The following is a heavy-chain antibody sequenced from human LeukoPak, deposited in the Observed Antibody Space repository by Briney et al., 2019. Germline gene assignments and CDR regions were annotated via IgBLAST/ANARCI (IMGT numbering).Heavy chain of an antibody. CDR3: ARGWYYYDSSGSDAFDI. CDR1: GYTFTSYY. J-gene: IGHJ3*02. Sequence: GASVKVSCKASGYTFTSYYMHWVRQAPGQGLEWMGRIIPILGIANYAQKFQGRVTITADKSTSTAYMELSSLRSEDTAVYYCARGWYYYDSSGSDAFDIWGQGTMVTVSS. D-gene: IGHD3-22*01. CDR2: IIPILGIA. V-gene: IGHV1-69*02.